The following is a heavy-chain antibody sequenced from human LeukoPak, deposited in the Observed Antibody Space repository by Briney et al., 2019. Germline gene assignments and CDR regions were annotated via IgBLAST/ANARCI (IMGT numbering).Heavy chain of an antibody. J-gene: IGHJ4*02. CDR3: ARETYYYDSSGYKGGIYYFDY. CDR2: ISSSSSYI. CDR1: GFTFSSYS. V-gene: IGHV3-21*01. Sequence: GGSLRLSCAGSGFTFSSYSMNWVRHAPGKGLEWVSSISSSSSYIYYADSVKGRFTISRDNAKNSLYLQMNSLRAEDTAVYYCARETYYYDSSGYKGGIYYFDYWGQETLITVSS. D-gene: IGHD3-22*01.